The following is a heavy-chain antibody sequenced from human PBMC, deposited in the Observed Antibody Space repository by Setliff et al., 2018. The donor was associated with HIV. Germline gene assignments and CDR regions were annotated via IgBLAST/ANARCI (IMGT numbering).Heavy chain of an antibody. CDR2: ISPYNGNT. CDR3: ARAPPPLRYFDWEPLDAFDI. J-gene: IGHJ3*02. Sequence: ASVKVSCKASGYTFNSYAISWLRQAPGQGLEWMGWISPYNGNTDYAQEMQGRLTMTTDTSTSTAYMDLESLTSDDTAVYYCARAPPPLRYFDWEPLDAFDIWGQGTMVTVS. D-gene: IGHD3-9*01. V-gene: IGHV1-18*04. CDR1: GYTFNSYA.